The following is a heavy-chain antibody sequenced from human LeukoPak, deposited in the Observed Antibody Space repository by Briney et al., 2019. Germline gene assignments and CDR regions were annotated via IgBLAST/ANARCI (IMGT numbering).Heavy chain of an antibody. V-gene: IGHV3-7*01. J-gene: IGHJ3*02. CDR2: IKQDGSEK. Sequence: GGSLRLSCAASGFTFSSYSMNWVRQAPGKGLEWVANIKQDGSEKYYVDSVKGRFTISRDNAKNSLYLQMNSLRAEDTAVYYCARDLNRVKYYYDSSADAFDIWGQGTMVTVSS. CDR1: GFTFSSYS. CDR3: ARDLNRVKYYYDSSADAFDI. D-gene: IGHD3-22*01.